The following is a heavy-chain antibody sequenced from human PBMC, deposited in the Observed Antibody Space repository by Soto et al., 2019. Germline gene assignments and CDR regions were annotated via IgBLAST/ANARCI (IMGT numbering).Heavy chain of an antibody. CDR2: ISAYNGNT. J-gene: IGHJ4*02. Sequence: QVQLVQSGAEVKKPGASVKVSCKASGYTFTSYGISWVRQAPGQGLEWMGWISAYNGNTNYAQKLQGRVTMTTDTSTSTAYMEXXXLRSXXTAXYYCXXSXXXAVDFXYWGQGTLVTVSS. V-gene: IGHV1-18*01. CDR3: XXSXXXAVDFXY. CDR1: GYTFTSYG.